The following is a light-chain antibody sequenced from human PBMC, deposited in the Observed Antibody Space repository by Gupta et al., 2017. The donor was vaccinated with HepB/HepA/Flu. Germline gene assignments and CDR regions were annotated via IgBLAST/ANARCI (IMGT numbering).Light chain of an antibody. J-gene: IGLJ2*01. CDR3: QTWGTGIGV. CDR2: LSSDGSR. CDR1: SGNSRYS. Sequence: QLLLTQSPSASATLAASVRLTCTLRSGNSRYSIAWHQLQPEKGPGYIMRLSSDGSRRKGVGIPDRVSGSSSGAERYLTGSSLESEDEDYYYCQTWGTGIGVFGGGTKLTVL. V-gene: IGLV4-69*01.